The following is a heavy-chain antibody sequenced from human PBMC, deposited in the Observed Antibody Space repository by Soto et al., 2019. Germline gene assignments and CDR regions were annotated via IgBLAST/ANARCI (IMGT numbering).Heavy chain of an antibody. J-gene: IGHJ4*02. CDR3: AKEVDCGGGSCSWSEGFDY. V-gene: IGHV3-30*18. CDR2: ISYEGSHT. Sequence: QVQLVESGGGVVQPGRSLRLSCAASGFIFSSYGMHWVRQAPGKGLEWVAVISYEGSHTYYADSVKGRFTITRDNSKNTLYLQMNSLRPEDTAVHYCAKEVDCGGGSCSWSEGFDYWGQGTLLTVSS. D-gene: IGHD2-15*01. CDR1: GFIFSSYG.